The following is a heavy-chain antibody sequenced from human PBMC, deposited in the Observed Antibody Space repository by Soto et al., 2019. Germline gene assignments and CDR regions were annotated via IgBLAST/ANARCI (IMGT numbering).Heavy chain of an antibody. Sequence: EVQLVESGGGLVQPGGSLRLSCAASGFTFSSYWMSWVRQAPGKGLEWVANIKQDGSGKYYVDSVKGRFTISRDNAKNSLYLQMNSLRAEDTAVYYCARDNSAVAGAFDIWGQGTMVTVSS. CDR1: GFTFSSYW. J-gene: IGHJ3*02. D-gene: IGHD6-19*01. V-gene: IGHV3-7*01. CDR3: ARDNSAVAGAFDI. CDR2: IKQDGSGK.